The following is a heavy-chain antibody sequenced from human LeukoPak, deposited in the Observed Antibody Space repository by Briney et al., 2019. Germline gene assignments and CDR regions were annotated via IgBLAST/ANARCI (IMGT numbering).Heavy chain of an antibody. CDR2: IYPGDSDT. D-gene: IGHD1/OR15-1a*01. V-gene: IGHV5-51*01. Sequence: GESLKISCEGSGYTFTSYWIAWVRQMPGKGLEWMGIIYPGDSDTRYSPSFQGQVTISADKSINTAYLQWSRLAASDTAIYYCATSESQTRFDYWGQGTLVTVSS. J-gene: IGHJ4*02. CDR3: ATSESQTRFDY. CDR1: GYTFTSYW.